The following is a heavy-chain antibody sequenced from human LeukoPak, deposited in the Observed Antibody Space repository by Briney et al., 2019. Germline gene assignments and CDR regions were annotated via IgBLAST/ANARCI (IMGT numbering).Heavy chain of an antibody. CDR3: ARDRLVQGVISSPEY. CDR1: GYTFTSHG. D-gene: IGHD3-10*01. Sequence: GASVKVSCKASGYTFTSHGVSWVRQAPGQGLEYMGWISTYNGYTHYAQKLQGRVTLTTDTSTSTAYMEMSSLRSDDTAVYYCARDRLVQGVISSPEYWGRGTLVTVSS. V-gene: IGHV1-18*01. J-gene: IGHJ4*02. CDR2: ISTYNGYT.